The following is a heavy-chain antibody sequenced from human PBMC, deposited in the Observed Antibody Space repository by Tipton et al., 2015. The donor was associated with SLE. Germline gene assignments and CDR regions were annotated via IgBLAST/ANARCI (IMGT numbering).Heavy chain of an antibody. D-gene: IGHD3-16*01. Sequence: QMVKSGAEVKKPGASVKVSCKASGYTFTSYDINWVRQATGQGLEWMGWMNPNSGNTGYAQKFQGRVTMTRNTSISTAFMVLSSLIPDISPVYFCSRGGAVGFWGQGTLFPVSS. CDR2: MNPNSGNT. J-gene: IGHJ4*02. CDR3: SRGGAVGF. CDR1: GYTFTSYD. V-gene: IGHV1-8*01.